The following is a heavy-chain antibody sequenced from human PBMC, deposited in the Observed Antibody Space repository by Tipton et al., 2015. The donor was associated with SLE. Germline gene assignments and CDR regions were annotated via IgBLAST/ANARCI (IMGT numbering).Heavy chain of an antibody. J-gene: IGHJ6*03. Sequence: LRLSCSVSGFSISSSHYWGWIRQSPGKGLEWIGSISYTGSTFYNPSLKSRVTISVDTSKNQFSLKLSSVTAADTAVYYCARDWCSSTSCYGYYYMDVWGKGTTVTVSS. CDR1: GFSISSSHY. CDR2: ISYTGST. V-gene: IGHV4-38-2*02. D-gene: IGHD2-2*01. CDR3: ARDWCSSTSCYGYYYMDV.